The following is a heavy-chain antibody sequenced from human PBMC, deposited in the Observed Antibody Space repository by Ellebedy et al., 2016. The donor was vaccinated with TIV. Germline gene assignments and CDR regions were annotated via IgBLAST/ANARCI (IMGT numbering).Heavy chain of an antibody. Sequence: MPSETLSLTCSVSGCSVSSTSFYWVCIRQPPGMGLVYFGSVYYSGSPYYNPSFKSRVTLSAGTSKNQFSLNLRTVTAADTAVYYCARTDPWKTIDDWGQGILVSVS. CDR1: GCSVSSTSFY. CDR2: VYYSGSP. V-gene: IGHV4-39*01. J-gene: IGHJ4*02. D-gene: IGHD1-1*01. CDR3: ARTDPWKTIDD.